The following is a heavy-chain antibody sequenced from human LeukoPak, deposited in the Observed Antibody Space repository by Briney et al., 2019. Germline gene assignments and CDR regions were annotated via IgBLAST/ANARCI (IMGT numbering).Heavy chain of an antibody. J-gene: IGHJ6*03. CDR1: GGSISSYY. V-gene: IGHV4-59*01. CDR3: AREGSRRLYMDV. Sequence: SETLSLTCTVSGGSISSYYWSWIRQPPGKGLEWIGYVHYSGSTNYNPSLKSRVTISVDTSKNQFSLKLSSVTTADTAVYYCAREGSRRLYMDVWGKGTTVIVSS. CDR2: VHYSGST. D-gene: IGHD1-26*01.